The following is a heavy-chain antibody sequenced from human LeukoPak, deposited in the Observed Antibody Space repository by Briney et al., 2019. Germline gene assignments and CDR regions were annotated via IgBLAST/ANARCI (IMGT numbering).Heavy chain of an antibody. J-gene: IGHJ4*02. V-gene: IGHV3-74*01. Sequence: GGSLRLSRAASGFTFSSYWMHWVRQAPGKGLVWVSRINSDGSSTSYADSVKGRFTISRDNAKNTLYLQMNSLRAEDTAVYYCARTQNIAAAGPWDYWGQGTLVTVSS. CDR3: ARTQNIAAAGPWDY. D-gene: IGHD6-13*01. CDR2: INSDGSST. CDR1: GFTFSSYW.